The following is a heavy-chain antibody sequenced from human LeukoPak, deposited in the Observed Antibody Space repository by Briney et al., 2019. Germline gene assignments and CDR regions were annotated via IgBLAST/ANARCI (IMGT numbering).Heavy chain of an antibody. D-gene: IGHD3-16*01. CDR1: GGSFSGYY. CDR2: INHSGGT. Sequence: EPSETLSLTCAVYGGSFSGYYWSWIRQPPGKGLEWIGEINHSGGTNCNPSLKSRVTISVDTSKNQFSLKLSSVTAADTAVYYCARGLPNMNPYDYVWGGPRHAFDIWGQGTMVTVSS. CDR3: ARGLPNMNPYDYVWGGPRHAFDI. V-gene: IGHV4-34*01. J-gene: IGHJ3*02.